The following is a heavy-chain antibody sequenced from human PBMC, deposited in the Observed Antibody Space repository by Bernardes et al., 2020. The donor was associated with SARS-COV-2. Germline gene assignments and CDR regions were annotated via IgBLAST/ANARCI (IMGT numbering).Heavy chain of an antibody. Sequence: GESLKISCKGSDYTFTNYWIGWVRQMPGKGLEWMGIIYPGDSDTKYSPSFQGRVTISADKSVNTAYLQWSSLKASDTAIYYCARRRYGDYGMDVWGQGTPVTVSS. V-gene: IGHV5-51*01. CDR3: ARRRYGDYGMDV. J-gene: IGHJ6*02. CDR1: DYTFTNYW. D-gene: IGHD4-17*01. CDR2: IYPGDSDT.